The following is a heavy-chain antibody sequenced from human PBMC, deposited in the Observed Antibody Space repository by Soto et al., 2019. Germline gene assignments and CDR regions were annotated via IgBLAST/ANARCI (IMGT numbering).Heavy chain of an antibody. CDR1: GGSFSGYY. Sequence: QVQLQQWGAGLLKPSATLSLTCAVYGGSFSGYYWSWIRQPPGKGLEWIGEINHSGSTNYNPSLKSRVTISVDTSKNQFSLTLCSVTAADTGVYYCARGPLWLRVFDYWGQGTLVTVSS. V-gene: IGHV4-34*01. J-gene: IGHJ4*02. CDR2: INHSGST. D-gene: IGHD5-18*01. CDR3: ARGPLWLRVFDY.